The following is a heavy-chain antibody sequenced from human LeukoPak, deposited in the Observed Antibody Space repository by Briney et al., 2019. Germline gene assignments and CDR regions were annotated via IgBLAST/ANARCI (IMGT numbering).Heavy chain of an antibody. V-gene: IGHV4-39*01. CDR2: IYYSGST. CDR1: GGSISSSSYY. Sequence: SETLSLTCTVSGGSISSSSYYWGWIRQPPGKGLEWIGSIYYSGSTYYNPSLKSRVTISVDTSKDQFSLKLSSVTAADTAVYYCASIIGGGGLYYFDYWGQGTLVTVSS. J-gene: IGHJ4*02. D-gene: IGHD1-20*01. CDR3: ASIIGGGGLYYFDY.